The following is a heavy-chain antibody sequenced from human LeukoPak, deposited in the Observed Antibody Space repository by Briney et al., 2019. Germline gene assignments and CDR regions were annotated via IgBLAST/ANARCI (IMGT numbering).Heavy chain of an antibody. V-gene: IGHV4-59*08. Sequence: PSETLSLTCTVSGGSISSYYWSWIRQPPGKGLEWIGYIYYSGSTNYNPSLKSRVTISVDTSKNQFSLKLSSVTAADTAVYYCARRTTHYYDSPWYFDLWGRGTLVTVSS. CDR1: GGSISSYY. J-gene: IGHJ2*01. CDR3: ARRTTHYYDSPWYFDL. CDR2: IYYSGST. D-gene: IGHD3-22*01.